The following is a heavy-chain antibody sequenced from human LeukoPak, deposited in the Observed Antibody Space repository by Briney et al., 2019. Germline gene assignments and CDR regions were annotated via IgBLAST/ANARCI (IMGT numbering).Heavy chain of an antibody. CDR3: ARAPGGTAGYYDP. CDR2: ISPAGHNT. V-gene: IGHV1-46*01. Sequence: ASVKVSCKASGYTFTDYNMHWVRQAPGQRLEWVGMISPAGHNTDYAEELKGRVSLTSDTSTTTVYMEVSSLTSEDTAIYYCARAPGGTAGYYDPWGQGTLVTVSS. J-gene: IGHJ5*02. CDR1: GYTFTDYN. D-gene: IGHD3-9*01.